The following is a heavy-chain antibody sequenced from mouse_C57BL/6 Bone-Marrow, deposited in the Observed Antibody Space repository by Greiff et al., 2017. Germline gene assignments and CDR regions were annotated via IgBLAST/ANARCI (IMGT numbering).Heavy chain of an antibody. V-gene: IGHV1-5*01. Sequence: VQLQQSGTVLARPGASVKMSCKTSGYTFTSYWMHWVKQRPGQGLEWIGAIYPGNSDTSSNQKFKGKAKLTAVTSASTAYMELSSLTNEDSAVYYCTRYYDYVDAWAYWGQGTTLTVSS. CDR3: TRYYDYVDAWAY. CDR2: IYPGNSDT. J-gene: IGHJ2*01. CDR1: GYTFTSYW. D-gene: IGHD2-4*01.